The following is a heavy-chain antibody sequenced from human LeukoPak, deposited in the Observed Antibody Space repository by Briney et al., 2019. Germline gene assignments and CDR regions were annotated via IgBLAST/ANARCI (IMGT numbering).Heavy chain of an antibody. CDR3: ARHRAMGKYYFDY. J-gene: IGHJ4*02. D-gene: IGHD5-18*01. Sequence: GGSLRLSCAASGFTVSSNYMCWVRQAPGKGLDWVSAIYSGGSTYYADSVKGRFTISRDNSKNTLYLQMNSLRAEDTAVYYCARHRAMGKYYFDYWGQGTLVTVSS. CDR2: IYSGGST. V-gene: IGHV3-53*01. CDR1: GFTVSSNY.